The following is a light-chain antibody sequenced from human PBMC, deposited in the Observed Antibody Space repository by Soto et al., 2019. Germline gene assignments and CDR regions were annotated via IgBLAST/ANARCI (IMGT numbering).Light chain of an antibody. CDR1: SSDVGDYTY. CDR3: ASKRTSTSWV. J-gene: IGLJ2*01. Sequence: QSALTQPASVSGSPGQSITISCTGISSDVGDYTYVSWYQHHPGKAPKLMIFDVSSRPSGVSNRFSGSKSGNTASLTISGLQAEDEADYYCASKRTSTSWVFGGGTKLTVL. CDR2: DVS. V-gene: IGLV2-14*03.